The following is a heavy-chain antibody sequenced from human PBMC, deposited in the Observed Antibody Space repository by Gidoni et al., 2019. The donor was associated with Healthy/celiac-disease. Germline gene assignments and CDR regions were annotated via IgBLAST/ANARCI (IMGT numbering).Heavy chain of an antibody. CDR3: ARDWQRGAFDI. V-gene: IGHV3-66*01. CDR1: GFTVSSNY. CDR2: IYSGGST. D-gene: IGHD6-25*01. J-gene: IGHJ3*02. Sequence: EVQLVESGGGLVQPGGSLRLSCADSGFTVSSNYMSWVRQAPGKGLEWVSVIYSGGSTYYADSVKGRFTISRDNSKNTLYLQMNSLRAEDTAVYYCARDWQRGAFDIWGQGTMVTVSA.